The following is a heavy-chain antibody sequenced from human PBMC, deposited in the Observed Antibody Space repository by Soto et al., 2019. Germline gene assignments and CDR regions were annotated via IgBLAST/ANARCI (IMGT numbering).Heavy chain of an antibody. CDR3: ARHEAAGTSSFYGLDV. J-gene: IGHJ6*02. CDR2: IYYSGST. D-gene: IGHD6-13*01. CDR1: GGSISSSNYY. V-gene: IGHV4-39*01. Sequence: SETLSLTCTVSGGSISSSNYYWGWIRQFPGKGLEWLGTIYYSGSTYYNPSLKSRVTISVDTSKNQLSLKLSSMTAADTAVYNCARHEAAGTSSFYGLDVWGRGTTVTVSS.